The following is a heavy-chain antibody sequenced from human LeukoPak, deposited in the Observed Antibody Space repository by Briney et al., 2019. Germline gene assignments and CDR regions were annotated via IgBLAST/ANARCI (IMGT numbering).Heavy chain of an antibody. CDR2: IKEDGSEK. Sequence: GGSLRLSCAASGFTFSSYWMSWVRQAPGKGLEWVANIKEDGSEKYYVDSVKGRFTISRDNAKNSVYLQMNSLRAEDTAVYYCAKDGYCSGGSCYYGGPNDYWGQGTLVTVSS. D-gene: IGHD2-15*01. V-gene: IGHV3-7*03. J-gene: IGHJ4*02. CDR1: GFTFSSYW. CDR3: AKDGYCSGGSCYYGGPNDY.